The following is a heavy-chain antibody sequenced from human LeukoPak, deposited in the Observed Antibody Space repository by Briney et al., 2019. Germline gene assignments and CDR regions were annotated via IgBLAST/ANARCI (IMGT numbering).Heavy chain of an antibody. J-gene: IGHJ6*02. CDR1: GYSFTSYW. V-gene: IGHV5-51*01. D-gene: IGHD6-6*01. CDR2: IYPGDSDT. CDR3: ARNLVAGGGYYYGMDV. Sequence: GESLKISCKGSGYSFTSYWIGWVRQMPVKGLEWMGIIYPGDSDTRYSPSFQGQVTISADKSISTAYLQWSSLKASDTAMYYCARNLVAGGGYYYGMDVWGQGTTVTVSS.